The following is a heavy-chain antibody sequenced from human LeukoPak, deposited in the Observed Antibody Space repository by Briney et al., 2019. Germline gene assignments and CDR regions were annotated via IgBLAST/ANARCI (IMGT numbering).Heavy chain of an antibody. J-gene: IGHJ4*02. Sequence: SETLSLTCTVSGGSISSYYWSWIRQPPGKGLEWIGYIYYSGGTNYNPSLKSRVTISVDTSKNQFSLKLSSVTAADTAVYYCARMDYYGSGNSDYWGQGTLVTVSS. D-gene: IGHD3-10*01. CDR1: GGSISSYY. CDR2: IYYSGGT. V-gene: IGHV4-59*08. CDR3: ARMDYYGSGNSDY.